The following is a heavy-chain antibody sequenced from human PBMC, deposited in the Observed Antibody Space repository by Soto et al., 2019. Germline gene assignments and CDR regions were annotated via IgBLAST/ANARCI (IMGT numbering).Heavy chain of an antibody. CDR3: ARSRLDAFDI. J-gene: IGHJ3*02. CDR2: IYYSGST. V-gene: IGHV4-39*01. Sequence: LETLSLTCTVSGGSIYRSSYYWGWIRQPPGKGLEWIGSIYYSGSTYYNPSLKSRVTISVDTSKNQFSLKLSSVTAADTAVYYCARSRLDAFDIWDQGTMVTVS. D-gene: IGHD2-21*02. CDR1: GGSIYRSSYY.